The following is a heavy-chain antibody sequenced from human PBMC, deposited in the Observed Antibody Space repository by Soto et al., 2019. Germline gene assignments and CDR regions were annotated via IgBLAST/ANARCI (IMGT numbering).Heavy chain of an antibody. CDR2: ISYDGSNK. CDR1: GFTFSSYG. Sequence: QVQLVESGGGVVQPGRSLRLSCAASGFTFSSYGMHWVRQAPGKGLEWVAVISYDGSNKYYADSVKGRFTISRDNSKNTLYPQMNSLRAEDTAVYYCAKDHDFWSGDGMDVWGQGTTVTVSS. D-gene: IGHD3-3*01. J-gene: IGHJ6*02. V-gene: IGHV3-30*18. CDR3: AKDHDFWSGDGMDV.